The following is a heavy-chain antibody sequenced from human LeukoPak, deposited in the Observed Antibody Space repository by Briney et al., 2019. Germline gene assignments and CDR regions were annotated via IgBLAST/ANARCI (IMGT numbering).Heavy chain of an antibody. CDR3: ARDHDYGDYVPFDY. CDR2: ISYDGSNK. Sequence: GGSLRLSCAASGFTFSSYSMNWVRQAPGKGLEWVAVISYDGSNKYYADSVKGRFTISRDNSKNTLYLQMNSLRAEDTAVYYCARDHDYGDYVPFDYWGQGTLVTVSS. V-gene: IGHV3-30*03. J-gene: IGHJ4*02. CDR1: GFTFSSYS. D-gene: IGHD4-17*01.